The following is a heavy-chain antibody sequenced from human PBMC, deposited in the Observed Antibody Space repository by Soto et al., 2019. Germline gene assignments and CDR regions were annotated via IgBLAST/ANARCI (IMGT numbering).Heavy chain of an antibody. V-gene: IGHV1-18*01. Sequence: GASVKVSCKASGYTFTNYGISWVRQAPGQGLEWMGWISADNGNTNYAQKLQGRVTMTTDTSTSTADMELRGLRSDDTAVYYCARVAAAAGNRLVPRNWGQGTLVTVSS. CDR3: ARVAAAAGNRLVPRN. J-gene: IGHJ4*02. CDR1: GYTFTNYG. D-gene: IGHD6-13*01. CDR2: ISADNGNT.